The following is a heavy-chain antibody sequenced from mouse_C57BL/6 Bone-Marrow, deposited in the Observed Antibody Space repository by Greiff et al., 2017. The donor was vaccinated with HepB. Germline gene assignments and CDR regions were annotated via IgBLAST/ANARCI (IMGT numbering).Heavy chain of an antibody. J-gene: IGHJ3*01. CDR3: ARYPLYYGSTPWFAY. D-gene: IGHD1-1*01. V-gene: IGHV1-69*01. Sequence: QVQLQQPGAELVMPGASVKLSCKASGYTFTSYWMHWVKQRPGQGLEWIGEIDPSDSYTNYNQKFKGKSTLTVDKSSSTAYMQLSSLTSEDSAVYYCARYPLYYGSTPWFAYWGQGTLVTVSA. CDR2: IDPSDSYT. CDR1: GYTFTSYW.